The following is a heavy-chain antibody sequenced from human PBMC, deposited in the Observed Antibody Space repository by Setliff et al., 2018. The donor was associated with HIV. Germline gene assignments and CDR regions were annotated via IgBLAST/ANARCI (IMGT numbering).Heavy chain of an antibody. CDR2: LNGGNGNT. V-gene: IGHV1-3*01. Sequence: ASVKVSCKASGYTFTNFAIHWGRQAPGQRLEWMGWLNGGNGNTKYAQKFQGRVTITRDTSTSTVYMELSSLRSEDTALYYCAKAPGLTSSWAIDYWGQGTLVTVSS. CDR3: AKAPGLTSSWAIDY. CDR1: GYTFTNFA. J-gene: IGHJ4*02. D-gene: IGHD6-13*01.